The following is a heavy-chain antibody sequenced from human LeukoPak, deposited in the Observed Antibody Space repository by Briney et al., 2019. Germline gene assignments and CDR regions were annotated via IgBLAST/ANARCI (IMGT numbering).Heavy chain of an antibody. CDR2: ISYDGSNK. J-gene: IGHJ4*02. D-gene: IGHD2-8*02. Sequence: GGSLRLSCAASGFTFSNYGMHWVRQAPGKGLEWVAVISYDGSNKYFADSVKGRFTISRDNAKNSLYLQMNSLRAEDTALYYCVKDTTGAGRHWGQGTLVTVSS. CDR1: GFTFSNYG. CDR3: VKDTTGAGRH. V-gene: IGHV3-30*18.